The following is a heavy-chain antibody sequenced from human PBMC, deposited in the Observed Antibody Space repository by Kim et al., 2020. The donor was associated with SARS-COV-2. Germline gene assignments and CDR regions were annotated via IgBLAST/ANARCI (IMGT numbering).Heavy chain of an antibody. D-gene: IGHD3-10*01. V-gene: IGHV3-48*03. CDR3: AREDRITMLRGLIYWYCDL. Sequence: KGRFTISRDNDENSLYLQMNSLRAEDTAVYYCAREDRITMLRGLIYWYCDLWGRGTLVTVSS. J-gene: IGHJ2*01.